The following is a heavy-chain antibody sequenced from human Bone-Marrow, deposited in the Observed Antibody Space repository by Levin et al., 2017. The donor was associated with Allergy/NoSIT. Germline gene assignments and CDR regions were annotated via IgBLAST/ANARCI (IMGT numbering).Heavy chain of an antibody. J-gene: IGHJ5*02. D-gene: IGHD3-22*01. CDR3: ARDLYYDSSGYQLHWFDP. Sequence: GGSLRLSCAASGFIFSSYWMSWVRQAPGKGLEWVANIKQDGSEKYYVDSVKGRFTISRDNAKNSLYLQMNSLRAEDTAVYYCARDLYYDSSGYQLHWFDPWGQGTLVTVSS. CDR1: GFIFSSYW. CDR2: IKQDGSEK. V-gene: IGHV3-7*01.